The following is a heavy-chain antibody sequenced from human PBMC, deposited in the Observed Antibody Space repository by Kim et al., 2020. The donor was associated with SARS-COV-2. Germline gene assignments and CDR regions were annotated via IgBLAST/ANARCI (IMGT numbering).Heavy chain of an antibody. J-gene: IGHJ5*02. Sequence: GGSLRLSCAASGFTFSSYAMSWVRQAPGKGLEWVSAISGSGGSTYYADSVKGRFTISRDNSKNTLYLQMNSLRAEDTAGYYCAKLLAAAGTRSHWFDPWGQGTQVTVSS. CDR3: AKLLAAAGTRSHWFDP. CDR1: GFTFSSYA. V-gene: IGHV3-23*01. D-gene: IGHD6-13*01. CDR2: ISGSGGST.